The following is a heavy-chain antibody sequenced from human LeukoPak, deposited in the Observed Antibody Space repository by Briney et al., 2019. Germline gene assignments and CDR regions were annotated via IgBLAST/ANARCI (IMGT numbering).Heavy chain of an antibody. D-gene: IGHD4-17*01. CDR2: ISYDGSNK. V-gene: IGHV3-30*18. CDR3: AKDLHGEQDLGY. J-gene: IGHJ4*02. CDR1: GFTFSSYG. Sequence: PGGSLRLSCAASGFTFSSYGMHWVRQAPGKGLEWVAVISYDGSNKYYADSVKGRFTISRDNSKNTLYLQMNSLRAEDTAVYYCAKDLHGEQDLGYWGQGTLVTDSS.